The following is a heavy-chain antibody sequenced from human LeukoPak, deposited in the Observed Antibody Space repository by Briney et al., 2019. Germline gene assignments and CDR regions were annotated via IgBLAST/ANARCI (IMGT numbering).Heavy chain of an antibody. V-gene: IGHV3-48*03. CDR3: ARRGPPDFDY. CDR1: GFIFSNYD. CDR2: IRSSGETT. Sequence: GGSLRLSCVASGFIFSNYDVNWVRQAPGKGLEWVSCIRSSGETTYHADSVKGRFTISRDNAQNSLYLQMNSLRAEDRAVYYCARRGPPDFDYWGQGTLVTVSS. J-gene: IGHJ4*02.